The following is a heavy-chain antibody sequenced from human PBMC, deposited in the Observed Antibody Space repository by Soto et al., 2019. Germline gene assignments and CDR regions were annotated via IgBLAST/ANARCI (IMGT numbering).Heavy chain of an antibody. Sequence: PSETLSLTCTVSGGSISSYYWSWIRQPPGKXLEWIGYIYYSGSTNYNPSLKSRVTISVDTSKNQFSLKLSSVTAADTAVYYCARVLIGRGWYFYYYGMDVWGQGTTVTVSS. D-gene: IGHD3-16*01. V-gene: IGHV4-59*01. CDR3: ARVLIGRGWYFYYYGMDV. J-gene: IGHJ6*02. CDR2: IYYSGST. CDR1: GGSISSYY.